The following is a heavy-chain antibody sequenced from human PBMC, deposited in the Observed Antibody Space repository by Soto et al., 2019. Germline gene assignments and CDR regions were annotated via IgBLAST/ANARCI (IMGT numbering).Heavy chain of an antibody. J-gene: IGHJ4*02. CDR2: IWYDGSNK. V-gene: IGHV3-33*01. Sequence: QVQLVESGGGVVQPGRSLRLSCAASGFTFNNYGMHWVRQAPGKGLEWVAVIWYDGSNKYYADSVKGRFIISRDDSKGTLYLKMNALRAGAPAVYYCAGDRILSPHFDYWGQGTLVTVSS. CDR1: GFTFNNYG. CDR3: AGDRILSPHFDY.